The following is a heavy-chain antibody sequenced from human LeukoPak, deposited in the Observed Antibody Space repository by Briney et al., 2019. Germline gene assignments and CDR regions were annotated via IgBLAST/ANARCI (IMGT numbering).Heavy chain of an antibody. CDR2: MNPNSGNT. J-gene: IGHJ4*02. V-gene: IGHV1-8*01. D-gene: IGHD6-19*01. CDR3: ARAVASAVFGY. Sequence: ASVKVSCKASGYTFTSYDINWVRQATGQGVERMGWMNPNSGNTGYAQKFQGRVTMTRNTSISTAYMELSSLRSEDTAVYYCARAVASAVFGYWGQGTLVTVSS. CDR1: GYTFTSYD.